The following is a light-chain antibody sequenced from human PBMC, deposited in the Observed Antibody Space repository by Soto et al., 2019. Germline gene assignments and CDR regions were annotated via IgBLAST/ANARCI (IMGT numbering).Light chain of an antibody. Sequence: ELTQPPSVSVSPGQTASITCSGDKLGDKYACWYQQKPGQSPVLVIYQDSKRPSGIPERFSGSNSGNTATLTISGTQAMDEADYYCQAWDSSTARVLGTGTKVTVL. V-gene: IGLV3-1*01. CDR2: QDS. CDR1: KLGDKY. CDR3: QAWDSSTARV. J-gene: IGLJ1*01.